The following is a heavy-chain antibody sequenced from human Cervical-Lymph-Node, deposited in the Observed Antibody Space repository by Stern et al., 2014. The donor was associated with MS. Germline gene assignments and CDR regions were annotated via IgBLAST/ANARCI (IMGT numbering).Heavy chain of an antibody. V-gene: IGHV1-69*13. D-gene: IGHD3-10*01. CDR3: ALRHSYYVY. CDR2: LIPFFGAT. Sequence: DQLVESGSEVKKPGSSVIVSCKASGDTFSNYALSWVRQASGQGLEWVGGLIPFFGATRYGQNFHGRVTITPEESTSTTFMDLNNLTSDDTTVYYCALRHSYYVYWGQGTLITVSS. CDR1: GDTFSNYA. J-gene: IGHJ4*02.